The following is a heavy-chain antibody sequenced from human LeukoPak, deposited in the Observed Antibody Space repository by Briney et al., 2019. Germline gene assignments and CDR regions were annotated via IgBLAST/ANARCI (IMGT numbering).Heavy chain of an antibody. Sequence: ASVKVSCKASGYTFTSYGISWVRQAPGQGLEWMGWISAYNGNTKYAQKLQGRVTMTTDPSTSTAYMELRRMRSDDTAVYYCAKDILITFGGVCRGLPGDGEVALDIWGQGTMVTVST. V-gene: IGHV1-18*01. D-gene: IGHD3-16*01. CDR3: AKDILITFGGVCRGLPGDGEVALDI. J-gene: IGHJ3*02. CDR2: ISAYNGNT. CDR1: GYTFTSYG.